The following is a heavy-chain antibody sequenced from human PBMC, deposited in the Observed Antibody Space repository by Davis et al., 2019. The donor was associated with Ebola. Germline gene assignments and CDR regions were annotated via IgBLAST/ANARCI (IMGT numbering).Heavy chain of an antibody. CDR2: IYYSEST. Sequence: SETLSLTCTVSGASINSYYWSWIRQPPGKGLEWIGYIYYSESTNYNPSLKSRVTISVDTSKNQFSLKLSSVTAADTAVYYCARLYDSFDYWGQGTLVTVSS. CDR1: GASINSYY. D-gene: IGHD5/OR15-5a*01. V-gene: IGHV4-59*08. J-gene: IGHJ4*02. CDR3: ARLYDSFDY.